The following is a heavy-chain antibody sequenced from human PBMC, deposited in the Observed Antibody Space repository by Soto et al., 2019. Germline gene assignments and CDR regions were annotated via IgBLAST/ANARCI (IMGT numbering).Heavy chain of an antibody. CDR3: ARRASPLPHCSSTNCYGGWFDP. Sequence: GESLKISCKASGYSFTNYWVGWVRQMPGKGLEWMGIIYPGDSDTRYSPSFQGQVTISADKSISTAYLQWRSLKASDTAMYYCARRASPLPHCSSTNCYGGWFDPWGQGTLVTVSS. D-gene: IGHD2-2*01. J-gene: IGHJ5*02. V-gene: IGHV5-51*01. CDR2: IYPGDSDT. CDR1: GYSFTNYW.